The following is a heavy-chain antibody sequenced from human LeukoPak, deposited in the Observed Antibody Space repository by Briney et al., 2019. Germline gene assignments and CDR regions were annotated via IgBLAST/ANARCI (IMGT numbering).Heavy chain of an antibody. CDR3: ARHEEYSSSSDAFDI. V-gene: IGHV4-39*01. CDR2: IYYSGST. J-gene: IGHJ3*02. D-gene: IGHD6-6*01. CDR1: GGSISSSSYY. Sequence: SETLSLTCTVAGGSISSSSYYWGWIRQPPGKGLEWIGSIYYSGSTYYNPSLKSRVTISVDTSKNQFSLKLSSVTAADTAVYYCARHEEYSSSSDAFDIWGQGTMGTVSS.